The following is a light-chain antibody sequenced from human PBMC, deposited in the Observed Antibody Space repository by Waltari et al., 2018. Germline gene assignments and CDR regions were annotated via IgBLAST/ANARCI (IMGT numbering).Light chain of an antibody. CDR2: DAS. CDR3: QQYHTSPFT. CDR1: QSVSSY. Sequence: ENVLTQSPATLSLSPGERATLSCRASQSVSSYLAWYQQKPGQAPRLLIYDASNRATGIPARFSGSGSGTEFTLTISSLQSEDFAVYYCQQYHTSPFTFGPGTKVDI. J-gene: IGKJ3*01. V-gene: IGKV3-11*01.